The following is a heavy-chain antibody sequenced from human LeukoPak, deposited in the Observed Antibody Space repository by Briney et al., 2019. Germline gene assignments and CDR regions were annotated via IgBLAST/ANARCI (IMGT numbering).Heavy chain of an antibody. CDR1: GDSISSYY. CDR3: AGGPKGYGDVYFLH. J-gene: IGHJ1*01. CDR2: IYYSGST. Sequence: ASETLSLTCTVSGDSISSYYWSWIRQPPGKGLERIGYIYYSGSTNYNPSLKSRVTISVDTSKNQFSLKLSSVTAADTAVYYCAGGPKGYGDVYFLHWGQGTLVTVSS. D-gene: IGHD4-17*01. V-gene: IGHV4-59*01.